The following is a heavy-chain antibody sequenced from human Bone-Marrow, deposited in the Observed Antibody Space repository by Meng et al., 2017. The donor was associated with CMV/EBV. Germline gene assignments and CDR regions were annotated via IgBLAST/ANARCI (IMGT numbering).Heavy chain of an antibody. CDR1: GFNFSSYA. J-gene: IGHJ4*02. D-gene: IGHD3-3*01. V-gene: IGHV3-30*04. Sequence: ASGFNFSSYAMHWVRQAPGKGLEWVAVISYDGSNKYYADSVKGRFTISRDNSKNTLYLQMNSLRAEDTAVYYCARDVFGVVTTIDYWGQGTLVTVSS. CDR3: ARDVFGVVTTIDY. CDR2: ISYDGSNK.